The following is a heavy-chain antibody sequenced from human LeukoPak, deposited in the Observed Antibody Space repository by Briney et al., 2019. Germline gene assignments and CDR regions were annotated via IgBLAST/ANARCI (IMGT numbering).Heavy chain of an antibody. Sequence: SETLSLTCSVSGGSINSYYWNWIRQPPGKGLEWIGYISYGGITNYNPSLKSRVTISIDASKNQFSLKLSSMTAADTAVYYCARLPLNLFYFDYWGQGTLVTVSS. J-gene: IGHJ4*02. CDR2: ISYGGIT. CDR3: ARLPLNLFYFDY. V-gene: IGHV4-59*08. CDR1: GGSINSYY.